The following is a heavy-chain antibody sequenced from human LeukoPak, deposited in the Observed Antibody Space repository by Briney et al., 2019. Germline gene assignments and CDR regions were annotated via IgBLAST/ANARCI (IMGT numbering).Heavy chain of an antibody. V-gene: IGHV3-23*01. CDR1: GFTFSNYD. D-gene: IGHD3-16*01. CDR2: ISHSGSKT. CDR3: ARHLYRPGGHIYPGAFDR. J-gene: IGHJ4*02. Sequence: PGGSLRLSCAASGFTFSNYDMTWVRLAPGNGLEWVSSISHSGSKTDYADSVKGRFTISRDNSKTTLYLQMNILRADDTAIYYCARHLYRPGGHIYPGAFDRWGQGTLVTVSS.